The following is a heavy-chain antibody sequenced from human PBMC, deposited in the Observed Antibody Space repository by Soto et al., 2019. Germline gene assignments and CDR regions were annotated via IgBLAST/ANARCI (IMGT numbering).Heavy chain of an antibody. J-gene: IGHJ4*02. CDR2: IIPIFGTA. CDR1: GGTFSSYA. D-gene: IGHD3-10*01. V-gene: IGHV1-69*13. Sequence: GASVKVSCKASGGTFSSYAISWVRQAPGQGLEWKGGIIPIFGTANYAQKFQGRVTITADESTSTAYMELSSLRSEDTAVYYCARGAMVRGVIMTHFDYWGQGTLVTVSS. CDR3: ARGAMVRGVIMTHFDY.